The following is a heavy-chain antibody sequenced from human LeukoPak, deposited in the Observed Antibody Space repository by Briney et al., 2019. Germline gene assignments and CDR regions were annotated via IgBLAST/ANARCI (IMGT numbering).Heavy chain of an antibody. CDR3: ARGQYSGYDEYYFGY. Sequence: ASVKVSCKASGYTFTGYYMHWVRQAPGQGLEWMGWINPNSGGTNYAQKFQGRVTMTRDTSISTAYMELSRLRSDDTAVYYCARGQYSGYDEYYFGYWGQGTLVTVSS. CDR2: INPNSGGT. V-gene: IGHV1-2*02. CDR1: GYTFTGYY. J-gene: IGHJ4*02. D-gene: IGHD5-12*01.